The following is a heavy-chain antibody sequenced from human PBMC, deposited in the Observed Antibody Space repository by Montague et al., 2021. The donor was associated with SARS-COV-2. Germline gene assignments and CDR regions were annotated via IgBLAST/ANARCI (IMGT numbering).Heavy chain of an antibody. V-gene: IGHV4-34*01. D-gene: IGHD3-3*02. J-gene: IGHJ3*01. CDR2: INHSGSS. CDR3: ARAQVPIFGVLIMLPAAGAVDV. Sequence: SETLSLTCAVYGGSFTGYYWTWIRQPPGKWLEWIGEINHSGSSNYNPSLESRVTMSVDTSKNQFSLRLNSVNAADTAVYYCARAQVPIFGVLIMLPAAGAVDVWGQGTTVTVSS. CDR1: GGSFTGYY.